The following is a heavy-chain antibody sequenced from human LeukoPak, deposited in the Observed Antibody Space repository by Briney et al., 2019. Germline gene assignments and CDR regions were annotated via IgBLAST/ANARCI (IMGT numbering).Heavy chain of an antibody. CDR3: TTKWLRFTSTFDY. V-gene: IGHV3-15*01. J-gene: IGHJ4*02. Sequence: GGSLRLSCEGSGFSFRAAWMSWVRQAPGKGLEWVGRIISKADGGTTDYAAPVKDRFSISRDGSKNTLYLQMNSLETEDTAVYYCTTKWLRFTSTFDYWGQGTLVTVSS. CDR1: GFSFRAAW. CDR2: IISKADGGTT. D-gene: IGHD5-12*01.